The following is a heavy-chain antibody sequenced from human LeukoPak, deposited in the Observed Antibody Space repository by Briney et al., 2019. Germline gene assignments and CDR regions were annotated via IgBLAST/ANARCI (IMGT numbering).Heavy chain of an antibody. Sequence: PSETLSLTCAVYGGSFSGYYWSWIRQPPGKGLEWIGEINHSGSTNYNPSLKSRVTISVDTSKNQFSLKLSSVTAADTAVYYCARDQGGYDFWSGYYGGYNWFDPWGQGTLVTVSS. J-gene: IGHJ5*02. CDR2: INHSGST. CDR1: GGSFSGYY. D-gene: IGHD3-3*01. V-gene: IGHV4-34*01. CDR3: ARDQGGYDFWSGYYGGYNWFDP.